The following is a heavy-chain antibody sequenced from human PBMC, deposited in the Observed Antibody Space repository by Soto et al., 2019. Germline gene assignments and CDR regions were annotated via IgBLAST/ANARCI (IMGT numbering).Heavy chain of an antibody. D-gene: IGHD5-18*01. V-gene: IGHV4-39*01. CDR1: GGSISSSSYY. Sequence: SSETLSLTCTVSGGSISSSSYYWGWIRQPPGKGLEWIGSIYYSGSTYYNPSLKSRVTISVDTSKNQFSLKLSSVTAADTAVYYCARGNVDTAMVTSYWFDPWGQGTLVTVSS. CDR3: ARGNVDTAMVTSYWFDP. J-gene: IGHJ5*02. CDR2: IYYSGST.